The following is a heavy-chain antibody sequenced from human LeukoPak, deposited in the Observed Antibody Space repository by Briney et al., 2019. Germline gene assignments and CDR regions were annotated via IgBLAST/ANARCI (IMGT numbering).Heavy chain of an antibody. Sequence: SVKVSCKASGGTFSSYAISWVRQAPGQGLEWMGRIIPILGIANYAQKFQGRVTITADKSTSTAYMELSSLRSEDTAAYYCERENEATMPFDYWGQGTLVTVSS. V-gene: IGHV1-69*04. CDR1: GGTFSSYA. D-gene: IGHD5-12*01. J-gene: IGHJ4*02. CDR2: IIPILGIA. CDR3: ERENEATMPFDY.